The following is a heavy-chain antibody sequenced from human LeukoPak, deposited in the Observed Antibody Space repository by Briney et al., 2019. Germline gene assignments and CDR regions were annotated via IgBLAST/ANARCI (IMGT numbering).Heavy chain of an antibody. Sequence: SETLSLTCTVSGGSISSHYWSWIRQPPGKELEWIGYVHYCGSTNYSPSLKSRVTISADMSGNQFSLTLTSVTAADTAVYYCARAFSIGRRGFYYMDVWGTGTTVTVSS. J-gene: IGHJ6*03. CDR1: GGSISSHY. D-gene: IGHD2-15*01. CDR3: ARAFSIGRRGFYYMDV. V-gene: IGHV4-59*08. CDR2: VHYCGST.